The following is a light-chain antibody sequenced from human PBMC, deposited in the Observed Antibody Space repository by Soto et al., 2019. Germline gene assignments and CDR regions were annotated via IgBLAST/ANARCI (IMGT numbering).Light chain of an antibody. J-gene: IGKJ5*01. CDR2: GAS. CDR3: QQYGTLPIT. V-gene: IGKV3-20*01. CDR1: QSVSIL. Sequence: ETVMTQSPAILSVSPGERATLSCRASQSVSILLAWYQQKPGQAPRLLTYGASTRATGIPDRFSGSGSGTDFTLTIGRLEPEDFAVYYCQQYGTLPITFGQGTRLEIK.